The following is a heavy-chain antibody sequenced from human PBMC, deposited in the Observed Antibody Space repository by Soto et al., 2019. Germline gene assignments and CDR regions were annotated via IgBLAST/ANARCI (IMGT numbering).Heavy chain of an antibody. CDR2: MNPNSGNT. J-gene: IGHJ4*02. D-gene: IGHD1-20*01. V-gene: IGHV1-8*01. CDR3: ARVDVYSTSLDY. CDR1: GYTFTSYD. Sequence: QVQLVQSGAEVKKPGASVKVSCKASGYTFTSYDINWVRQATGQGLEWMGWMNPNSGNTGYAQKFQGRVTMARNTSISAAYMELSSLRSEDTAVYYCARVDVYSTSLDYGGRGTLVTVSS.